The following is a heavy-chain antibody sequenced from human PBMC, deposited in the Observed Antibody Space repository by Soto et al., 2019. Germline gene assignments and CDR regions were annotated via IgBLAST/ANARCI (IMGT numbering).Heavy chain of an antibody. D-gene: IGHD2-2*01. V-gene: IGHV1-18*01. Sequence: QVQLVQSGAEAKKPGASVKVSCKASGYTFTSYGISWVRQAPGQGLEWMGWISAYNGNTNYAQKLQGRVTMTTDTSTSTAYMELRSLRSDDTAVYYCARDLTVVPAAATFDYWGQGTLVTVSS. CDR2: ISAYNGNT. J-gene: IGHJ4*02. CDR3: ARDLTVVPAAATFDY. CDR1: GYTFTSYG.